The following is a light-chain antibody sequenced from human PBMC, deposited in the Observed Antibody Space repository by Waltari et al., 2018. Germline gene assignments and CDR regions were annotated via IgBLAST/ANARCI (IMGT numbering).Light chain of an antibody. CDR2: EVT. J-gene: IGLJ1*01. Sequence: QHHPGKAPKFKIFEVTKRPSGVSNRFSGSKSGNTASLTISGLQAEDEADYYCSSYTSSSTSRYVFGTGTKVTVL. CDR3: SSYTSSSTSRYV. V-gene: IGLV2-14*01.